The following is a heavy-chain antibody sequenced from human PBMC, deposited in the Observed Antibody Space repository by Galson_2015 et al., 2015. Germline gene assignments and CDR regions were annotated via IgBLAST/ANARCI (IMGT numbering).Heavy chain of an antibody. CDR2: IYPGDSDT. V-gene: IGHV5-51*01. J-gene: IGHJ3*01. CDR3: ARHRRSGSLDAFHV. CDR1: GYNFLNSW. Sequence: QSGAEVKRPGESLKISCKGSGYNFLNSWIGWVRQMPGKGLEWMGIIYPGDSDTRYSPSFQGQVTISVDKSITTAYLHWSSLRASDTAMYYCARHRRSGSLDAFHVWGRGTMVIVSS. D-gene: IGHD1-26*01.